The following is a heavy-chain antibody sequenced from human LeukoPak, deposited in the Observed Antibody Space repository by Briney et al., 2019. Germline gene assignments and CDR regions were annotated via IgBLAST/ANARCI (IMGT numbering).Heavy chain of an antibody. J-gene: IGHJ6*03. V-gene: IGHV3-48*01. CDR2: ISSSSSTI. CDR1: GFTFSSYS. CDR3: AKSSSVYVGATSYYYMDV. D-gene: IGHD1-26*01. Sequence: GGSLRLSCAASGFTFSSYSMNWVRQAPGKGLEWVSYISSSSSTIYYADSVKGRFTISRDNSKNTLYLQMNSLRAEDTAVYYCAKSSSVYVGATSYYYMDVWGKGTTVTISS.